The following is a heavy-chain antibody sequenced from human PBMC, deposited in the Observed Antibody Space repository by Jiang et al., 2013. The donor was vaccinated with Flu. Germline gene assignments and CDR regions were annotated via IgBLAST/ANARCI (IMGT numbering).Heavy chain of an antibody. Sequence: SGAEVKKPGASVKVSCKASGYTFTSYYMHWVRQAPGQGLEWMGIINPSGGSTSYAQKFQGRVTMTRDTSTSTVYMELSSLRSEDTAVYYCARDGRVWGSGYYQFDCWGQGTLVTVSS. J-gene: IGHJ4*02. D-gene: IGHD3-22*01. CDR2: INPSGGST. CDR3: ARDGRVWGSGYYQFDC. V-gene: IGHV1-46*03. CDR1: GYTFTSYY.